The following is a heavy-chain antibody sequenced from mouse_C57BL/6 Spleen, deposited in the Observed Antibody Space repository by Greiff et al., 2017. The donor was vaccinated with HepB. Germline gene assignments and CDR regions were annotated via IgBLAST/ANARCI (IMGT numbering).Heavy chain of an antibody. CDR2: IYPGSGST. Sequence: VQLQQPGAELVKPGASVKMSCKASGYTFTSYWTTWVKQRPGQGLEWIGDIYPGSGSTNYNEKFKSKATLTVDTSSSTAYMQLSSLTSEDSAVYYCARESYYGNLAWFAYWGQGTLVTVSA. J-gene: IGHJ3*01. D-gene: IGHD2-1*01. V-gene: IGHV1-55*01. CDR1: GYTFTSYW. CDR3: ARESYYGNLAWFAY.